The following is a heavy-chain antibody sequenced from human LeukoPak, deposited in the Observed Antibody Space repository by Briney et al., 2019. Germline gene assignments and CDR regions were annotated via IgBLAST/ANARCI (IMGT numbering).Heavy chain of an antibody. CDR3: GRDLWDYYDSSGYYYYYGMDV. Sequence: GGSLRLSCAASGFTFSNYAMHWVRQAPGKGLEWVAVISYDGSNKYYADSVKGRFTISRDNSKNTLYLQMNSLRAEDTAGYYCGRDLWDYYDSSGYYYYYGMDVWGQGTTVTVSS. V-gene: IGHV3-30-3*01. J-gene: IGHJ6*02. CDR1: GFTFSNYA. CDR2: ISYDGSNK. D-gene: IGHD3-22*01.